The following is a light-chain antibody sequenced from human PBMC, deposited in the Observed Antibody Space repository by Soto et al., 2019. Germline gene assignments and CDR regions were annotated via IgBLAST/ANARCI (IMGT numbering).Light chain of an antibody. Sequence: QSALTQPPSASGSPGQSVTIPCTGTSGDLGDNFVSWYQQHPGKAPKLIISEVSKRPSGVPDRFSGSKSGNTASLTVSGLQAEDEADYYCSSHARNNNNYVSGTGTKVTVL. CDR3: SSHARNNNNYV. CDR2: EVS. CDR1: SGDLGDNF. J-gene: IGLJ1*01. V-gene: IGLV2-8*01.